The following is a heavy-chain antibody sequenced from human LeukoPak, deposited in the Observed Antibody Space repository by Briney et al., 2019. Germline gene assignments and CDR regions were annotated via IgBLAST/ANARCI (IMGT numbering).Heavy chain of an antibody. Sequence: SETLSLTCTVSVGSISGYFWSWVRQAPGTGLEWIGHIYYSGSTNCNPSLKSRVTISVDTSKNQFSLKLSSVTAADTAVYYCARQRTPYSSFDPWGQGTLVTVSS. CDR3: ARQRTPYSSFDP. V-gene: IGHV4-59*08. CDR2: IYYSGST. J-gene: IGHJ5*02. CDR1: VGSISGYF. D-gene: IGHD4-11*01.